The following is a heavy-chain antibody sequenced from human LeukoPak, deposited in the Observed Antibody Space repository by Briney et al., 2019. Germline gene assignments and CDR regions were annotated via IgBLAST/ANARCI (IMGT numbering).Heavy chain of an antibody. V-gene: IGHV3-66*01. CDR1: GFTFSTYA. CDR2: IYSGGST. CDR3: ARGKTQGGGDDY. J-gene: IGHJ4*02. Sequence: GGSLRLSCAASGFTFSTYAMSWVRQAPGKGLEWVSVIYSGGSTYYADSVKGRFTISRDNSKNRLYLQMNSLRAEDTAVYYCARGKTQGGGDDYWGQGTLVTVSS.